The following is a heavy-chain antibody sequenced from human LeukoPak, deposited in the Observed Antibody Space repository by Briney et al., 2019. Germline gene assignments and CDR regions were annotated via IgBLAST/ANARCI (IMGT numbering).Heavy chain of an antibody. CDR3: ARRPSSGAGEAFDY. D-gene: IGHD6-19*01. Sequence: ASVKVSCKASGYTFTGYYIHWVRQAPRQGLEWMGWINPNSGGTNYAQKFQGRVTMARDTSISTAYMELSRLRSDDTAVYYCARRPSSGAGEAFDYWGQGTLVTVSS. CDR2: INPNSGGT. J-gene: IGHJ4*02. V-gene: IGHV1-2*02. CDR1: GYTFTGYY.